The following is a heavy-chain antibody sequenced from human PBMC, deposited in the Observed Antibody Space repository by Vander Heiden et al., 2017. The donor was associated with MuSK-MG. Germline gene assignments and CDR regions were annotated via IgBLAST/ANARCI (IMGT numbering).Heavy chain of an antibody. D-gene: IGHD3-9*01. Sequence: EVQLLESGGGMVQPGGSLRLSCAASGFSFSSYAMYWVRQAPGKGLEWVSSISSSGDSTKYADSVKGRFIISRDNSKITLYLQMNRLRAEDTAVYYCAKDGIFDSQYLPFEYWGQGTLVTVAS. CDR2: ISSSGDST. V-gene: IGHV3-23*01. CDR1: GFSFSSYA. J-gene: IGHJ4*02. CDR3: AKDGIFDSQYLPFEY.